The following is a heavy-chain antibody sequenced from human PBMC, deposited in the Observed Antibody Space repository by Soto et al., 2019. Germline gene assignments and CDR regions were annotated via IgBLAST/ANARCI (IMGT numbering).Heavy chain of an antibody. CDR1: GSSISSSSSY. Sequence: SVTLSLTCSLCGSSISSSSSYWDSIRQPPRKGLEWIGSIYYSGSTYYNPSLKSRVTISVDTSKNQFSLKLSSVTAADTAVYYCACIFSGGYGYGFYYYGMDVWGQGTTVT. CDR2: IYYSGST. CDR3: ACIFSGGYGYGFYYYGMDV. D-gene: IGHD5-18*01. J-gene: IGHJ6*02. V-gene: IGHV4-39*01.